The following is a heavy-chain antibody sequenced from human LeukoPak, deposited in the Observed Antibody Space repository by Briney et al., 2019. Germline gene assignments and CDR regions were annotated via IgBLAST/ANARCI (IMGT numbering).Heavy chain of an antibody. CDR2: VHLSGAS. V-gene: IGHV4-4*02. J-gene: IGHJ4*02. CDR3: ARGRITIFGVMVPLDH. Sequence: SGTLSLTCAVSGGSILTTNWWSWVRQPPGKGLEWIGEVHLSGASNYNPSLKSRPTISIDTSKNQLSLQLRSVTAADTAVYYCARGRITIFGVMVPLDHWGQGTLVTVSS. CDR1: GGSILTTNW. D-gene: IGHD3-3*01.